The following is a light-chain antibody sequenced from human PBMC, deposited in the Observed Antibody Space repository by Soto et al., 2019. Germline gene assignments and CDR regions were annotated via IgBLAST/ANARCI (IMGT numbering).Light chain of an antibody. J-gene: IGLJ1*01. CDR2: EVT. CDR3: SSFTIRVTFV. CDR1: SSDVGAYNY. V-gene: IGLV2-14*01. Sequence: QSALTQPASVSGSPGQSIAISCTGTSSDVGAYNYVSWYQQHPGKAPKLMISEVTNRPSGVSDRFSGSKYGNTASLTISGLQADEDDDYYCSSFTIRVTFVFGTGTKVTVL.